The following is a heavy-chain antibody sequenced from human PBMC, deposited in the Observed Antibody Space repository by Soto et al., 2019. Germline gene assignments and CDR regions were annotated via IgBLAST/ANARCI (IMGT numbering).Heavy chain of an antibody. Sequence: SQTLSLTCAISGDSVSSNSAAWNWIRQSPSRGLEWLGRTYYRSKWYNDYAVSVKSRITINPDTSKNQFSLQLNSVTPEDTAVYYCARSVGAAMNYYYYGMDVWGQGTTVTVSS. V-gene: IGHV6-1*01. CDR3: ARSVGAAMNYYYYGMDV. D-gene: IGHD2-2*01. J-gene: IGHJ6*02. CDR1: GDSVSSNSAA. CDR2: TYYRSKWYN.